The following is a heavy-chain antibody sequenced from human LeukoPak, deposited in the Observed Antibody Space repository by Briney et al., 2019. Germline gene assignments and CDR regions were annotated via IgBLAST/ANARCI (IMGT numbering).Heavy chain of an antibody. CDR2: INHSGST. Sequence: SETLSLTCAVYGGSFSGYYWSWIRQPPGKGLEWIGEINHSGSTNYNPSLKSRATISVDTSKNQFSLKLSSVTAADTAVYYCARGRGSGWYWYFDYWGQGTLVTVSS. V-gene: IGHV4-34*01. CDR1: GGSFSGYY. D-gene: IGHD6-19*01. CDR3: ARGRGSGWYWYFDY. J-gene: IGHJ4*02.